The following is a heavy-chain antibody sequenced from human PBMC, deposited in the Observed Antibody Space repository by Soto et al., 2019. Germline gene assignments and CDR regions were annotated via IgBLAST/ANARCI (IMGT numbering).Heavy chain of an antibody. V-gene: IGHV3-23*01. CDR3: AKMLLDCSSTSCSNIDYYYGMDV. Sequence: GGSLRLSCAASGFTFSSYAMSWVRQAPGKGLEWVSAISGSGGSTYYADSVKGRFTISRDNSKNTLYLQMNSLRAEDTAVYCCAKMLLDCSSTSCSNIDYYYGMDVWGQGTTVTVSS. CDR1: GFTFSSYA. J-gene: IGHJ6*02. CDR2: ISGSGGST. D-gene: IGHD2-2*01.